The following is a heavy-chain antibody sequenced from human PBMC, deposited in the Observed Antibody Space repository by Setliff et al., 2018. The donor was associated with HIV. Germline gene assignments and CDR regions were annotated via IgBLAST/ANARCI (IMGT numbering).Heavy chain of an antibody. CDR3: ARDRGVRGANDAFNI. CDR1: GYTFTSYA. D-gene: IGHD3-10*01. V-gene: IGHV7-4-1*02. J-gene: IGHJ3*02. Sequence: ASVKVSCKAFGYTFTSYALNWVRQAPGQGLEWMGWINTYTANPMYAQGFTGRFVFSLDTSVRTAYLQISSLKAEDTALYYCARDRGVRGANDAFNIWGLGTMGTVSS. CDR2: INTYTANP.